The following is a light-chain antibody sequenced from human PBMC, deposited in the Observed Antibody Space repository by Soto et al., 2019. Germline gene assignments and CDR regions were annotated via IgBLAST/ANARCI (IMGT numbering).Light chain of an antibody. CDR3: QQYDRQWT. Sequence: DIQMTQSPSTLSASVGDRVTITCRASQNVGSWLAWYQQRPGKAPKALIFKASNLQSGVPSRFSGSGSGTEFTLTISSLQPDDFATYYCQQYDRQWTFGQGTRVEIE. CDR1: QNVGSW. J-gene: IGKJ1*01. V-gene: IGKV1-5*03. CDR2: KAS.